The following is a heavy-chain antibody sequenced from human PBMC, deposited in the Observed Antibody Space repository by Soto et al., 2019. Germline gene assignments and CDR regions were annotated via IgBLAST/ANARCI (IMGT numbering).Heavy chain of an antibody. CDR1: GYTFSGYY. D-gene: IGHD5-12*01. CDR3: ARDGAFRPKSVARTLHWFFDL. V-gene: IGHV1-2*02. Sequence: QEQLVQSGAEVKKPGASVKVSCRASGYTFSGYYLHWVRQAPGQGLEWMGWINPHSGGTNFAQNFEDRVTMTGDTSINTAYMELSGLRSDDTAVYFCARDGAFRPKSVARTLHWFFDLWGRGTLVTVSS. CDR2: INPHSGGT. J-gene: IGHJ2*01.